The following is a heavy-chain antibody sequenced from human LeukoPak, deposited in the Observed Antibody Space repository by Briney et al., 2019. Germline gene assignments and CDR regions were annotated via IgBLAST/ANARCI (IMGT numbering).Heavy chain of an antibody. V-gene: IGHV3-74*01. CDR3: ARVSGRNFDY. D-gene: IGHD3-10*01. CDR2: INSDGSTT. Sequence: GGSLRLSCVASGFTFSSYWMHWVRQAPGKGLVWVSDINSDGSTTTYADSVKGRFTISRDNAKNTLYLQMNSLRAEDTAVYYCARVSGRNFDYWGQGTLVTVSS. CDR1: GFTFSSYW. J-gene: IGHJ4*02.